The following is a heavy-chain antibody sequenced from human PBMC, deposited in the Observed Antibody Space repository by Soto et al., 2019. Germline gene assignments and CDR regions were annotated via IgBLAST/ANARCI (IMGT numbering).Heavy chain of an antibody. V-gene: IGHV3-30-3*01. CDR2: ISYDGSNK. J-gene: IGHJ5*02. CDR3: ARDKHYDSSGYYRLYNWFDP. CDR1: GFTFSSYA. D-gene: IGHD3-22*01. Sequence: GGSLRLSCAASGFTFSSYAMHWVRQAPGKGLEWVAVISYDGSNKYYADSVKGRFTISRDNSKNTLYLQMNSLRAEDTAVYYWARDKHYDSSGYYRLYNWFDPWGQGTLVTVSS.